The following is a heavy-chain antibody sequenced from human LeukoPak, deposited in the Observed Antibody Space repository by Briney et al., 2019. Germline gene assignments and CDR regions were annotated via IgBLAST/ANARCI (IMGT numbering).Heavy chain of an antibody. CDR1: GFTFSSYD. D-gene: IGHD4-11*01. Sequence: GGSLRLSCAASGFTFSSYDMHWVRKATGKGLEWVSAIGTAGDTYYPGSVKGRFTISRENAKNSLYLQMNSLRAEDTAVYYCARGLYSNYGWGWGQGTLVTVSS. CDR3: ARGLYSNYGWG. CDR2: IGTAGDT. J-gene: IGHJ4*02. V-gene: IGHV3-13*01.